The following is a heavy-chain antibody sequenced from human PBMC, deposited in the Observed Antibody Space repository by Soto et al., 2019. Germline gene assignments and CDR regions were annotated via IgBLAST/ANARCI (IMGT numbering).Heavy chain of an antibody. CDR1: GGSINAFF. D-gene: IGHD3-3*01. CDR3: ASYDVWSGYYGMAV. Sequence: SETLSLTCTVSGGSINAFFWSWVRQPPGKGLESIGYIFYSGSTNYNPSLKSRVTISLDRSKTQFSLKLSSVTAADTAVYYCASYDVWSGYYGMAVWGQGTTVIVSS. J-gene: IGHJ6*02. CDR2: IFYSGST. V-gene: IGHV4-59*12.